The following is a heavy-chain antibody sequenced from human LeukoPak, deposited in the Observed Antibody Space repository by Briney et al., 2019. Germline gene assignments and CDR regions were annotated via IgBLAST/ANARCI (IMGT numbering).Heavy chain of an antibody. V-gene: IGHV3-23*01. J-gene: IGHJ4*02. CDR2: ISGSGGST. D-gene: IGHD5-18*01. CDR1: GFTFSSYA. CDR3: XXXXVGVGYSYGIFDY. Sequence: GGSLRLSCAASGFTFSSYAMSWVRQAPGKGLEWVSAISGSGGSTYYADSVKGRFTISRDNSKNTLYLQMNSLRAEDTAVYYXXXXXVGVGYSYGIFDYWGQGTLVTVSS.